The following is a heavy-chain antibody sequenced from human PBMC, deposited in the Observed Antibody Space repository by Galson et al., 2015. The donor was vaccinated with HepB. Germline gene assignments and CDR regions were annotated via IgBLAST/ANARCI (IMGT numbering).Heavy chain of an antibody. CDR1: GYTFTSYG. CDR2: ISAYNGNT. V-gene: IGHV1-18*01. Sequence: QSGAEVKKPGASVKVSCKASGYTFTSYGISWVRQAPGQGLEWMGWISAYNGNTNYAQKLQGRVTMTTDTSTSTAYMELRSLRSDDTAVYYCARVEALGYCSSTSCFNWFDPWGQGTLVTVSS. CDR3: ARVEALGYCSSTSCFNWFDP. J-gene: IGHJ5*02. D-gene: IGHD2-2*01.